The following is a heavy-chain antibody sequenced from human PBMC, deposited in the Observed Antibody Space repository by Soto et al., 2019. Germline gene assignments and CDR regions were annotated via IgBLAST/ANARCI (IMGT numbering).Heavy chain of an antibody. V-gene: IGHV3-48*03. D-gene: IGHD3-3*01. CDR2: ISSSGSTI. CDR3: ARSGLRFLEWSHYYYYYGMDV. CDR1: GFTFSSYE. Sequence: XVSLRLSCAASGFTFSSYEMNWVRQAPGKGLEWVSYISSSGSTIYYADSVKGRFTISRDNAKNSLYLQMNSLRAEDTAVYYCARSGLRFLEWSHYYYYYGMDVWGQGTTVTVSS. J-gene: IGHJ6*02.